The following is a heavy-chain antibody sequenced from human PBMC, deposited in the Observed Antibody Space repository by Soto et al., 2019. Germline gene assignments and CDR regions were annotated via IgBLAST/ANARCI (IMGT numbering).Heavy chain of an antibody. J-gene: IGHJ5*02. CDR1: GGSVSSGSSY. CDR2: IYYSGST. Sequence: QVQLQESGPGLVKPSETLSLTCTVSGGSVSSGSSYWSWIRQPPGKGLEWIGYIYYSGSTNYNPSLKIRVTIAVDTSKNQSSLKLSSVTAADTAVYDCASAVHPNWFDPWGQGTLVTVCS. D-gene: IGHD6-6*01. CDR3: ASAVHPNWFDP. V-gene: IGHV4-61*01.